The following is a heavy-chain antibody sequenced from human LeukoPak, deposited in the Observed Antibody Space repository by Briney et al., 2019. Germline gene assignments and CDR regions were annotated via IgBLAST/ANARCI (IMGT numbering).Heavy chain of an antibody. J-gene: IGHJ3*02. CDR3: ARRTIAVAGLDAFDI. D-gene: IGHD6-19*01. CDR1: GGSFSGYY. V-gene: IGHV4-34*01. Sequence: PSETLSLTCAVYGGSFSGYYWSWIRQPPGKGLEWIGEINHSGSTNYNPSLKSRVTISVDTSKNQFSLKLSSVTAADTAVYYCARRTIAVAGLDAFDIWGQGTMVTVSS. CDR2: INHSGST.